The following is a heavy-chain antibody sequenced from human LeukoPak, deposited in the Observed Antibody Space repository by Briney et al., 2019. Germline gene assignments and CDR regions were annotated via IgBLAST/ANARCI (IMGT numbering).Heavy chain of an antibody. CDR3: VRDRGISFYFDY. V-gene: IGHV3-48*01. CDR2: IDSSSSTI. Sequence: GGSLTLSCAVSGFPFTTYNMNWVRQAPGKGLEWVSYIDSSSSTIYYSDSVKGRFTVSRDNAKNSLDLQMNSLRSEDTAVYYCVRDRGISFYFDYWGQGTLVTVSS. CDR1: GFPFTTYN. D-gene: IGHD3-16*02. J-gene: IGHJ4*02.